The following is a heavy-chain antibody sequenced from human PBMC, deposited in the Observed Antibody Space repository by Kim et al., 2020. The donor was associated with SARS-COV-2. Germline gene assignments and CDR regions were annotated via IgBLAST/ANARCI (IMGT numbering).Heavy chain of an antibody. V-gene: IGHV3-30*18. CDR1: GFTFSSYG. CDR3: AKGDYGGSSPPSDY. CDR2: ISYDGSNK. Sequence: GGSLRLSCAASGFTFSSYGMHWVRQAPGKGLEWVAVISYDGSNKYYADSVKGRFTISRDNSKNTLYLQMNSLRAEDTAVYYCAKGDYGGSSPPSDYWGQGTLVTVSS. J-gene: IGHJ4*02. D-gene: IGHD1-26*01.